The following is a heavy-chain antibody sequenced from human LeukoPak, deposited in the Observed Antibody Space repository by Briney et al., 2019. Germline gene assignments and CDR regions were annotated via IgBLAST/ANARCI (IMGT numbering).Heavy chain of an antibody. CDR3: AKDFRIGYSAHFDY. CDR2: IYENGGTT. J-gene: IGHJ4*02. CDR1: GFTFRSHA. D-gene: IGHD2-21*01. Sequence: GGPLRLSCVGSGFTFRSHAMSWVRQAPEKGLEFVSGIYENGGTTYYADSVKGRFSISRDNSKNTLYLQMDSLRGEDTAVYYCAKDFRIGYSAHFDYWGQGALVTVSS. V-gene: IGHV3-23*01.